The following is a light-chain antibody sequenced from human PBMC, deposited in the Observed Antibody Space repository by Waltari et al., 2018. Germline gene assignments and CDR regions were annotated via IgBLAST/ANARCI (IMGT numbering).Light chain of an antibody. Sequence: QSALTQPRSVSGSPGQSVTISCTGISTDVGDYDYVAWYQQLPGKAPKLMIYDVTKRPSGVPDRFSGSKSGGTASLTISGLQTEDEADYYCCSYAGRDYVFATGTKVTVL. CDR2: DVT. V-gene: IGLV2-11*01. CDR1: STDVGDYDY. J-gene: IGLJ1*01. CDR3: CSYAGRDYV.